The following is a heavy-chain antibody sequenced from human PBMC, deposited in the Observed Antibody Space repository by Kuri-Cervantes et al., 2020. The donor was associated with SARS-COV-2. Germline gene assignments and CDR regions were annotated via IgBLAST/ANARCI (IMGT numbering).Heavy chain of an antibody. J-gene: IGHJ6*02. V-gene: IGHV3-33*01. CDR2: IWYDGINK. CDR3: ARDSRSDFWSGYYHYYYYYGMDV. Sequence: GGSLRLSCAASGFTFGSYGMHWVRQAPGKGLEWVAVIWYDGINKYYADSVKGRFTISRDNSKNTLYLQMNSLRAEDTAVYYCARDSRSDFWSGYYHYYYYYGMDVWGQGTTVTVSS. CDR1: GFTFGSYG. D-gene: IGHD3-3*01.